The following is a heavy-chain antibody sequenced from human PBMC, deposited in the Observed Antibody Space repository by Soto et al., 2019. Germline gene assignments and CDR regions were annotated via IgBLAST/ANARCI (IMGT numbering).Heavy chain of an antibody. CDR2: ISASGDAT. J-gene: IGHJ4*02. V-gene: IGHV3-23*01. D-gene: IGHD3-10*01. CDR1: GFTFSNYA. Sequence: GGSLRLSCAGSGFTFSNYAMAWVRQAPGKGLEWVGAISASGDATYYAGPGKGRFTISRDNFKNTLYLQRNSLRAEDTALYHCAKAPASSMVRGATGDYWGQGSLVTVSS. CDR3: AKAPASSMVRGATGDY.